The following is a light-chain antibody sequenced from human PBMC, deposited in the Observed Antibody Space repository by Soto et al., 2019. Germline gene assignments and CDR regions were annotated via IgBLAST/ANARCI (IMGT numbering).Light chain of an antibody. Sequence: EIVLTQSPATLSLSPGERATLSCRASQSVSSYLAWYQQKPGQAPRLLIYDASNRATGIPARFSGSGSGTDXXLTISSLEPEDFAVYYCQQRSNWPYTFGQGTKLEIK. J-gene: IGKJ2*01. CDR2: DAS. CDR3: QQRSNWPYT. CDR1: QSVSSY. V-gene: IGKV3-11*01.